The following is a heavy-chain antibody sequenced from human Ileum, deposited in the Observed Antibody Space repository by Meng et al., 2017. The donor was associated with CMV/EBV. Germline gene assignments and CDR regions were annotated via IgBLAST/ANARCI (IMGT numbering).Heavy chain of an antibody. CDR3: ARHYSGNIDY. CDR2: INPDDFEI. Sequence: GESLKISCKGSGYSFTNYWIAWVRQLPGKGLEWMGIINPDDFEIRYSQSFQGQITVSADNSITTAYLQWSSVKAADTAMYYCARHYSGNIDYWGQGTLVTVSS. V-gene: IGHV5-51*01. D-gene: IGHD1/OR15-1a*01. J-gene: IGHJ4*02. CDR1: GYSFTNYW.